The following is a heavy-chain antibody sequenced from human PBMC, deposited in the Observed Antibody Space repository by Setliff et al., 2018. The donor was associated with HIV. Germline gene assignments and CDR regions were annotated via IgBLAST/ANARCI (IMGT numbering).Heavy chain of an antibody. Sequence: ASVKVSCKASGYTFTNYPIHWVRQAPGQSLEWMGWINAGNGNAKYSQKFQGRVTITRDTSASTAYMELSSLTSEDTAVYYCARVACSGGSCYSYFQHWGQGTLVTVSS. CDR2: INAGNGNA. CDR3: ARVACSGGSCYSYFQH. J-gene: IGHJ1*01. D-gene: IGHD2-15*01. V-gene: IGHV1-3*01. CDR1: GYTFTNYP.